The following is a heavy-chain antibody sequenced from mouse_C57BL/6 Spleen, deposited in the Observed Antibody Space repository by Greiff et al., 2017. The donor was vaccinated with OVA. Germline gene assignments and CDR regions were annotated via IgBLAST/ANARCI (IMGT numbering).Heavy chain of an antibody. CDR3: ASASYGSSYFDY. CDR2: IDPEDGET. Sequence: EVKLVESGAELVKPGASVKLSCTASGFNIKDYYMHWVKQRTEQGLEWIGRIDPEDGETKYAPKFQGKATITADTSSNTAYLQLSSLTSEDTAVYYCASASYGSSYFDYWGQGTTLTVSS. D-gene: IGHD1-1*01. V-gene: IGHV14-2*01. CDR1: GFNIKDYY. J-gene: IGHJ2*01.